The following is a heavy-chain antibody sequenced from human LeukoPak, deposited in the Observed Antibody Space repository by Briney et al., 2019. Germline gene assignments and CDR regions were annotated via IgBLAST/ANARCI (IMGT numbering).Heavy chain of an antibody. D-gene: IGHD3-10*01. CDR2: ISTSDSTTI. CDR3: ATSSGSSA. J-gene: IGHJ5*02. Sequence: GSPKPPRSASGFNLRDHYISWFRPAPGKGLEWVSSISTSDSTTIHYADSVKGRFSISRDNARNSLYLQMNSLRAEDTAVYYCATSSGSSAWGQGTLVTVSS. CDR1: GFNLRDHY. V-gene: IGHV3-11*01.